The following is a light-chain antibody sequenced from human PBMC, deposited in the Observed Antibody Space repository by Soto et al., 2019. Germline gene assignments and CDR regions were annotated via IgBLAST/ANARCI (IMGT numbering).Light chain of an antibody. CDR3: RSYGSSVSCV. V-gene: IGLV1-40*01. CDR1: SSNIGAGYD. CDR2: GNS. Sequence: QSVLTQPPSVSGSPGQRVTISCTGSSSNIGAGYDVNWYQQLPGTAPKLLIYGNSNRPSGVPDRFSGSKSGTSASLAITGLQAEDEADYYCRSYGSSVSCVFGTGTKLTVL. J-gene: IGLJ1*01.